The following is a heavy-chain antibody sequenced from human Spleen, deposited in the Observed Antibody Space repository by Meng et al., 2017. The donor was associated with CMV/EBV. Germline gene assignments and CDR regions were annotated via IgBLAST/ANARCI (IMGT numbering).Heavy chain of an antibody. D-gene: IGHD5-24*01. CDR3: AREGPMAHFDY. Sequence: GESLKISCAASGFTFSPYSMNWVRQAPGKGLEWVSSISSSGSYIYYADSVKGRFTISRDNAKNSLYLQMSSLRAEDTALYFCAREGPMAHFDYWGQGTLVTVSS. J-gene: IGHJ4*02. V-gene: IGHV3-21*01. CDR1: GFTFSPYS. CDR2: ISSSGSYI.